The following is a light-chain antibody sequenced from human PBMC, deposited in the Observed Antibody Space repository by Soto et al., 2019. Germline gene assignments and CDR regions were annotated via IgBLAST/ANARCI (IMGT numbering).Light chain of an antibody. CDR3: KSYDSSLGGSV. Sequence: QSVLTQPPSVSGAPGQWVTISCTGSGSSLGAGYDVHWYQQLPGTAPKLPIYGTPNRPSGVPDRFSGSKSGTPAPLAITGLQAGDEADFYCKSYDSSLGGSVFGTGTKV. CDR2: GTP. J-gene: IGLJ1*01. CDR1: GSSLGAGYD. V-gene: IGLV1-40*01.